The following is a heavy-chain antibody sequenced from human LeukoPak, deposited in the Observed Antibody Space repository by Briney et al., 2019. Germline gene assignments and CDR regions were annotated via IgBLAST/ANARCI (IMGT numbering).Heavy chain of an antibody. J-gene: IGHJ4*02. V-gene: IGHV3-23*01. Sequence: GGSLRLSCAASGFTFNSYSMNWVRQAPGKGLEWVSAISGSGGSTYYADSVKGRFTISRDNSKNTLYLQMNSLRAEDTAVYYCAKESYVWGSYRPGYFDYWGQGTLVTVSS. CDR2: ISGSGGST. CDR3: AKESYVWGSYRPGYFDY. D-gene: IGHD3-16*02. CDR1: GFTFNSYS.